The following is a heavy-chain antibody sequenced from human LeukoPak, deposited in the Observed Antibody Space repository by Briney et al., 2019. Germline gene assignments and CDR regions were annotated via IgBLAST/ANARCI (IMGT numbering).Heavy chain of an antibody. CDR3: ASEVLRGYSYGSPNY. J-gene: IGHJ4*02. CDR1: GGTFSSYA. CDR2: IIPILGIA. Sequence: GASVKVSCKASGGTFSSYAISWVRQAPGQGLEWMGRIIPILGIANYAQKFQGRVTITADKSTSTAYMELSSLRSEDTAVYYCASEVLRGYSYGSPNYWGQGTLVTVSS. D-gene: IGHD5-18*01. V-gene: IGHV1-69*04.